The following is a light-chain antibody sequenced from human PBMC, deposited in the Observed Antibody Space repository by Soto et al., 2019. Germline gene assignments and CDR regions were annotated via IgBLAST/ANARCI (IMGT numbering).Light chain of an antibody. CDR2: WAS. CDR1: QSVFSRFRNKNY. CDR3: QQYYTTPTWT. V-gene: IGKV4-1*01. J-gene: IGKJ1*01. Sequence: DIVMTQSPDSLTLSLSERATINCKSSQSVFSRFRNKNYLGWFQQKPGQTPRLLIYWASTRESGVSDRFSGSGSGTDFTLTIDSLQAEDVAVYYCQQYYTTPTWTFGQGTKVEV.